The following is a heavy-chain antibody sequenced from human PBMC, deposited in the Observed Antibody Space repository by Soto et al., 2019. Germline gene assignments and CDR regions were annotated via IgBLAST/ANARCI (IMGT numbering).Heavy chain of an antibody. CDR2: ISYDGSNK. V-gene: IGHV3-30-3*01. CDR1: GFTFSSYA. CDR3: ARGGHCSGGSCYSGPSYYYYGMDV. D-gene: IGHD2-15*01. J-gene: IGHJ6*02. Sequence: QVQLVESGGGVVQPGRSLRLSCAASGFTFSSYAMHWVRQAPGKGLEWVAVISYDGSNKYYADSVKGRFTISRDNSKNTLYLQMNSLRAEDTAVYYCARGGHCSGGSCYSGPSYYYYGMDVWGQGTTVTVSS.